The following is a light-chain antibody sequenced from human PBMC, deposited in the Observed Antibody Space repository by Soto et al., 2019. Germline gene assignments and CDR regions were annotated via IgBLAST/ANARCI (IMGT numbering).Light chain of an antibody. Sequence: QSVLTQPPSVSGAPGQRVTISCTGSSSNIGAGYDVHWYQQLPGTAPKLLIYGNSNRPSGVPDRFSGSKSGTSASLAITGLQAEDEADYHCSSYAGSNNFVFGTGTKVTVL. CDR3: SSYAGSNNFV. CDR1: SSNIGAGYD. CDR2: GNS. J-gene: IGLJ1*01. V-gene: IGLV1-40*01.